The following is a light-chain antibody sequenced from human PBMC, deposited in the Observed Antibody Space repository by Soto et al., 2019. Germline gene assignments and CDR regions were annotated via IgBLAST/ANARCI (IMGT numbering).Light chain of an antibody. Sequence: DIQMTQSPSTLSASVGDRVTITCRASQGFSSELAWYQQKPGKAPTLLLFDVSNLQSGIPSRFSGSGSGTAFTLSTSGLQPDDFGAYYCQQKRAFGQGTRVEIK. V-gene: IGKV1-5*01. CDR3: QQKRA. J-gene: IGKJ1*01. CDR1: QGFSSE. CDR2: DVS.